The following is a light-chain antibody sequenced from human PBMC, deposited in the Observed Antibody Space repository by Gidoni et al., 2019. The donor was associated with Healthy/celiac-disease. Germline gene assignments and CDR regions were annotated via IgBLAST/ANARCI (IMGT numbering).Light chain of an antibody. CDR3: QAWDSSTVV. CDR1: KLGDKY. J-gene: IGLJ2*01. CDR2: QDS. Sequence: YELTQPPSVSVSPGQTASITCSGDKLGDKYAFWYQQKPGQSPVLVIYQDSKRPSGIPERFSCSNSGNTATLTISGTQAMDEADYYCQAWDSSTVVFGGGTKLTVL. V-gene: IGLV3-1*01.